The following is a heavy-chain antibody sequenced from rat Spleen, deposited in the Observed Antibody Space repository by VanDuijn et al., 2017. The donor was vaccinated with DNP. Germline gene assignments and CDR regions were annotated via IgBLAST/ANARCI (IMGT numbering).Heavy chain of an antibody. J-gene: IGHJ3*01. CDR2: ISSGGGT. D-gene: IGHD1-3*01. V-gene: IGHV2S12*01. CDR3: MSVAMDA. CDR1: GFSLTSYG. Sequence: QVQLKESGPGLIPPSQTLSLTCVVSGFSLTSYGVSWVRQPPGKGLEWIAVISSGGGTYHNPALKSRLSVSRDTSKSQVFLKMNSVQTEDTAIYFCMSVAMDAWGRGTLVTVSS.